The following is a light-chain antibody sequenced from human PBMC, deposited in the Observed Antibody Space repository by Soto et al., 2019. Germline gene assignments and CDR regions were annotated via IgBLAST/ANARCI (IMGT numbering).Light chain of an antibody. CDR2: GAS. CDR1: QSVSSN. CDR3: QQYNNWPLT. Sequence: EIVMTQSPATLSVSPGERATLSCRASQSVSSNSAWYQQKPGQAPRLLIHGASTRATGIPARFSGSGSGTEFTLTISSLQSEDFAVYYCQQYNNWPLTFGGGTKVEIK. V-gene: IGKV3-15*01. J-gene: IGKJ4*01.